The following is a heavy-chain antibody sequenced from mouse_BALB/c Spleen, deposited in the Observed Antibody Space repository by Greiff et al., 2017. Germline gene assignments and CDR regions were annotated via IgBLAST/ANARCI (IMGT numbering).Heavy chain of an antibody. CDR1: GYTFTSYW. D-gene: IGHD4-1*01. CDR3: TRLGLAY. CDR2: IYPGSGST. J-gene: IGHJ3*01. Sequence: QVQLQQSGPELVKPGASVKMSCKASGYTFTSYWMHWVKQRPGQGLEWIGNIYPGSGSTNYDEKFKSKATLTVDTSSSTAYMQLSSLTSEDSAVYYCTRLGLAYWGQGTLVTVSA. V-gene: IGHV1-55*01.